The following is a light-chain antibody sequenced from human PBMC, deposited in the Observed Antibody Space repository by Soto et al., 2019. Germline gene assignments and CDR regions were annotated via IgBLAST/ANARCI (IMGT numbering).Light chain of an antibody. CDR2: EVN. CDR3: SSYAGRSNV. Sequence: QSALTQPPSASGSPGQSVAISCTGTSSDVGGYNYVSWYQQHPGKAPKLMIYEVNKRPSGVPDRFSGSKSGNTASLTVSGLQAEDEADHYCSSYAGRSNVFGTGTKVTVL. J-gene: IGLJ1*01. CDR1: SSDVGGYNY. V-gene: IGLV2-8*01.